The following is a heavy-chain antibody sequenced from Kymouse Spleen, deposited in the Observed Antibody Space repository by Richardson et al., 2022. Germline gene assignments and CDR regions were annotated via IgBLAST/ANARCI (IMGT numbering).Heavy chain of an antibody. D-gene: IGHD1-26*01. V-gene: IGHV3-21*03. CDR2: ISSSSSYI. Sequence: EVQLVESGGGLVKPGGSLRLSCAASGFTFSSYSMNWVRQAPGKGLEWVSSISSSSSYIYYADSVKGRFTISRDNAKNSLYLQMNSLRAEDTAVYYCARDRSGSYLNWFDPWGQGTLVTVSS. CDR1: GFTFSSYS. CDR3: ARDRSGSYLNWFDP. J-gene: IGHJ5*02.